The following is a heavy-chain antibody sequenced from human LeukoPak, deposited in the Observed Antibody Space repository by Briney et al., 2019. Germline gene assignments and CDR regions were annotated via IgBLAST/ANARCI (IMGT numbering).Heavy chain of an antibody. D-gene: IGHD1-7*01. CDR1: GYSISSGYY. CDR3: ARSPPQLELELNYFDY. CDR2: IYHSGST. Sequence: SETLSLTCAVSGYSISSGYYWGWIRQPPGKGLEWIGSIYHSGSTYYNPSLKSRVTISVDTSKNQFSLKLSSVTAADTAVYYCARSPPQLELELNYFDYWGQGTLVTVSS. J-gene: IGHJ4*02. V-gene: IGHV4-38-2*01.